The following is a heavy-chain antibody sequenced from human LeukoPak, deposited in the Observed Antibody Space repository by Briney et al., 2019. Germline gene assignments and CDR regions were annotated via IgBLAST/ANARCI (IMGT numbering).Heavy chain of an antibody. D-gene: IGHD1-26*01. Sequence: PGGSLRLSCAASGFAVSTNYLSWVRQAPGKGLEWVSVIYSDGSTYYTDSVKGRFTISRDNSKNTQYLQMNSLRPEDTAVYYCARDQRSESYYPWGWFDPWGQGTLVTVSS. V-gene: IGHV3-66*02. CDR1: GFAVSTNY. CDR3: ARDQRSESYYPWGWFDP. J-gene: IGHJ5*02. CDR2: IYSDGST.